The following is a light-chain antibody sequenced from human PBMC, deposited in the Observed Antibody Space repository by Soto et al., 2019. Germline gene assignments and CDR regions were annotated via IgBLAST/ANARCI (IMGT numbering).Light chain of an antibody. CDR3: QQYESLPLT. V-gene: IGKV1-33*01. J-gene: IGKJ5*01. CDR1: QDINNN. Sequence: DIQMTQSPSSLSSSLGDRVTITCQASQDINNNLIWYQKKHGKAPKLLIYDASDLETGVPSRFSGSGSGKGFTFTISRLQPEDFATYYCQQYESLPLTFGQGTRPEI. CDR2: DAS.